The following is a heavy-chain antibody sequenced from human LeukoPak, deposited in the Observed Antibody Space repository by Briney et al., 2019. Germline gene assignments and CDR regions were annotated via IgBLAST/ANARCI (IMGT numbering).Heavy chain of an antibody. D-gene: IGHD3-22*01. Sequence: KAGGSLRLSCAASGFTFSSYSMNWVRQAPGKGLEWVSSISSSSSYIYYADSVKGRFTISRDNAKNSLYLQMNSLRAEDTAVYYCARASDSSGYYHRGYYFDYWGQGTLVTVSS. CDR1: GFTFSSYS. CDR2: ISSSSSYI. J-gene: IGHJ4*02. CDR3: ARASDSSGYYHRGYYFDY. V-gene: IGHV3-21*01.